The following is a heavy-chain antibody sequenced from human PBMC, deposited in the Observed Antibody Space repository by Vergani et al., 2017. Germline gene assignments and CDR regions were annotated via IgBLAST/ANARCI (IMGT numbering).Heavy chain of an antibody. V-gene: IGHV7-4-1*02. CDR1: GYTFTNYA. D-gene: IGHD2-15*01. CDR3: VRTRSGSCTCGSCYSGWCDP. CDR2: INSNSGNP. J-gene: IGHJ5*02. Sequence: QVQLVQSGSEVKKPGASVKVSCRASGYTFTNYALNWVRQAPGQGLEWMGWINSNSGNPTYAQGFKGRFVFSLDSSVSTSYLQINSLQPEDTAVYYCVRTRSGSCTCGSCYSGWCDPWGQGTLVTVSS.